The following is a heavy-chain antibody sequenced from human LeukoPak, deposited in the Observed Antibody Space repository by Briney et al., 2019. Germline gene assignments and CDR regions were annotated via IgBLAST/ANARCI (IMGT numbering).Heavy chain of an antibody. CDR3: ARVSHGCIAAAGDAFDI. D-gene: IGHD6-13*01. J-gene: IGHJ3*02. V-gene: IGHV1-69*13. CDR1: GCTFSSYA. CDR2: LIPIFDTT. Sequence: SVKLSCKASGCTFSSYAISWVHQAPGQGLEWMAALIPIFDTTNYAQNVKGRVTITADESTSTAYMELSSLRDEDTAVYYCARVSHGCIAAAGDAFDIWGQGTMVTVSS.